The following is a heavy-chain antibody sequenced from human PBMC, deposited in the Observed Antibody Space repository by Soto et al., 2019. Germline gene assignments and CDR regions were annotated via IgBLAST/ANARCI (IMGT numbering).Heavy chain of an antibody. CDR1: GFTFTSSA. J-gene: IGHJ6*02. V-gene: IGHV1-58*01. D-gene: IGHD3-3*01. CDR3: AAGGYDFWSGYYYYGMDV. Sequence: VASVKVSCKASGFTFTSSAVQWVRQARGQRLEWIGWIVVGSGNTNYAQKFQERVTITRDMSTSTAYMELSSLRSEDTAVYYCAAGGYDFWSGYYYYGMDVWGQGTTVTVSS. CDR2: IVVGSGNT.